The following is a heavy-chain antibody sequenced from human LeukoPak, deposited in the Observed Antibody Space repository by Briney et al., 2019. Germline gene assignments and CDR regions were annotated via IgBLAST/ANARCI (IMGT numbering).Heavy chain of an antibody. CDR2: IYYSGST. CDR1: GGSISSGDYY. V-gene: IGHV4-30-4*08. D-gene: IGHD3-3*01. CDR3: ARAPPNYFWSGYGYYYMDV. Sequence: SETLSLTCTVSGGSISSGDYYWSWIRQPPGKGLEWIGYIYYSGSTYYNPSLKSRVTISVDTSKNQFSRKLSSVTAADTAVYYCARAPPNYFWSGYGYYYMDVWGKGTTVTVSS. J-gene: IGHJ6*03.